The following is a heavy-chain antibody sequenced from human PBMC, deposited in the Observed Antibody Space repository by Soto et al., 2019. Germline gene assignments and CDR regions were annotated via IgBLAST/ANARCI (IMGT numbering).Heavy chain of an antibody. J-gene: IGHJ5*02. Sequence: ASVKVSCKASGYTFTNYAMHWVRQAPGQRLEWMGWINAGNGNTKYSQKFQGRVNITRDTSTSTAYMELSSLRSEDTVVYYCARRPSAAAGTVDWFDPWGQGTLVTVS. CDR2: INAGNGNT. V-gene: IGHV1-3*01. CDR3: ARRPSAAAGTVDWFDP. CDR1: GYTFTNYA. D-gene: IGHD6-13*01.